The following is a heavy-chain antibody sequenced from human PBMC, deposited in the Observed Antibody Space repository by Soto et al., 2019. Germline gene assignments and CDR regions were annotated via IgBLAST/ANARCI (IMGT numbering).Heavy chain of an antibody. CDR1: GGSISSSSYY. D-gene: IGHD3-22*01. CDR3: ARIYYDSVVDY. V-gene: IGHV4-39*01. Sequence: QLQLQESGPGLVKPSETLSLTCTVSGGSISSSSYYWGWIRQPPGKGLEWIGSIYYSGSTYYNPSLKSRLTSSVGSSMTQFSPKLSSVTAAPTAVYYFARIYYDSVVDYWGQGTLGTVSS. CDR2: IYYSGST. J-gene: IGHJ4*02.